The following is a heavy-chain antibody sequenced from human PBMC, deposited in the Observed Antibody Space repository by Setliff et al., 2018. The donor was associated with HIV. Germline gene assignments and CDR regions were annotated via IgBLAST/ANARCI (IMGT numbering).Heavy chain of an antibody. CDR1: GFTFSSYG. CDR3: ARDSYDSSGYYYLRLGGEYYYGMDV. CDR2: IWYDGSNK. V-gene: IGHV3-33*08. D-gene: IGHD3-22*01. J-gene: IGHJ6*02. Sequence: GGSLRLSCAASGFTFSSYGMHWVRQAPGKGLEWVAVIWYDGSNKYYADSVKGRFTISRDNSKNTLYLQMNSLRAEDTAVYYCARDSYDSSGYYYLRLGGEYYYGMDVWGQGTTVTVSS.